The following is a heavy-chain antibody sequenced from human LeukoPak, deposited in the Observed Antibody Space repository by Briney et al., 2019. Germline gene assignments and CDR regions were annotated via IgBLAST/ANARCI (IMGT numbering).Heavy chain of an antibody. CDR3: AKGAFDGYNAFDY. Sequence: PGGSLRLSCAASGFTFSSYGMHWVHQAPGKGLEWVAFIRYDGSNKYYADSVKGRFTISRDNSKNTLYLQMNSLRAEDTAVYYCAKGAFDGYNAFDYWGQGTLVTVSS. J-gene: IGHJ4*02. V-gene: IGHV3-30*02. CDR2: IRYDGSNK. D-gene: IGHD5-24*01. CDR1: GFTFSSYG.